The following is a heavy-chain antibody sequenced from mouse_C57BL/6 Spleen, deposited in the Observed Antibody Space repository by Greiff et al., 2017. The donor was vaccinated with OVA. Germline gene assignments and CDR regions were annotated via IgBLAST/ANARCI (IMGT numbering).Heavy chain of an antibody. CDR1: GYTFTSYW. CDR3: ARRYYYGSRGAMDY. J-gene: IGHJ4*01. Sequence: QVQLQQPGAELVKPGASVKLSCKASGYTFTSYWMQWVKQRPGQGLEWIGEIDPSDSYTNYNQKFKGKATLTVDTSSSTAYRQLSSLTSEDSAVYYCARRYYYGSRGAMDYWGQGTSVTVSS. V-gene: IGHV1-50*01. D-gene: IGHD1-1*01. CDR2: IDPSDSYT.